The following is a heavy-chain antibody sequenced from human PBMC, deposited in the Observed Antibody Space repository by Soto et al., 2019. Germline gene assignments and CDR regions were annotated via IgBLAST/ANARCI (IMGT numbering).Heavy chain of an antibody. V-gene: IGHV4-59*01. CDR3: ARAPPVKEWLLPYFDY. D-gene: IGHD3-3*01. J-gene: IGHJ4*02. CDR2: IYYSGST. CDR1: GGSISSYY. Sequence: SETLSLTCTVSGGSISSYYWSWIRQPPGKGLEWIGYIYYSGSTNYNPSLKSRVTISVDTSKNQFSLKLSSVTAADTAVYYCARAPPVKEWLLPYFDYWGQGTLVTVSS.